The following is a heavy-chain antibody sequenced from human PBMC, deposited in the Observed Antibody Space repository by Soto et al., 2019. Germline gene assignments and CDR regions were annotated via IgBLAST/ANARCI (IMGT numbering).Heavy chain of an antibody. D-gene: IGHD2-8*02. CDR1: GGSFSGYY. CDR3: ARDKITGLFDY. CDR2: INHSGST. V-gene: IGHV4-34*01. Sequence: QVQLQQWGAGLLKPSETLSLTCAVYGGSFSGYYWTWIRQPPGTGLEWIGEINHSGSTNSNPSLKSRVTISVATSKKQFSLKLTSVTAADTAVYYCARDKITGLFDYWGQGTLVTVSS. J-gene: IGHJ4*02.